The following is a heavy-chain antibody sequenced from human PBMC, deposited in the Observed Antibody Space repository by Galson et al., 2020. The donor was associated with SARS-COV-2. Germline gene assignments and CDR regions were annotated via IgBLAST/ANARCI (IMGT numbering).Heavy chain of an antibody. D-gene: IGHD2-8*01. CDR1: GGSISGYF. J-gene: IGHJ4*02. Sequence: SETLSLTCTVSGGSISGYFWSWIRQPPGKGLEWIGYIRYSGSTNYNPSLTSRVAMSVDTSKNQFSLKLSSVTAAGTAVYYCARYCNNGGCYSFDYWGQGTLVTVSS. CDR3: ARYCNNGGCYSFDY. V-gene: IGHV4-59*01. CDR2: IRYSGST.